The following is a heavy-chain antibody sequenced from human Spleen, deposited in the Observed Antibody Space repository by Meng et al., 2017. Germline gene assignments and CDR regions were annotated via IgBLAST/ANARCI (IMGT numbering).Heavy chain of an antibody. D-gene: IGHD2-15*01. V-gene: IGHV1-2*06. Sequence: ERRVQAGAEVKKPGASVKVSCKASGYTFSGFFMHWVRQAPGQGLEYMGRINPNSGGANYAQKFQGRVTMTRDTSISTAYMDLSGLRSDDTAVYYCARGSLLGLDFWGRGTLVTVSS. CDR1: GYTFSGFF. CDR3: ARGSLLGLDF. CDR2: INPNSGGA. J-gene: IGHJ4*02.